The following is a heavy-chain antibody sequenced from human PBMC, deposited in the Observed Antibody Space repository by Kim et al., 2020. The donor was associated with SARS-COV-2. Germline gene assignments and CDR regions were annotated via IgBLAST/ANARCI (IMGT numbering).Heavy chain of an antibody. Sequence: TPALKSRVTISVDTSKNQFSLKLSSVTAADTAVYYCAREVSGYDSGYFDYWGQGTLVTVSS. CDR3: AREVSGYDSGYFDY. V-gene: IGHV4-39*02. J-gene: IGHJ4*02. D-gene: IGHD5-12*01.